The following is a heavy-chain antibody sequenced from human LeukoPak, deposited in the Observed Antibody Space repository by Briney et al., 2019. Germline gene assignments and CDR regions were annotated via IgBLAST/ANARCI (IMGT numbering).Heavy chain of an antibody. V-gene: IGHV3-48*01. Sequence: PGGSLRLSCAASAFTFSGYSMNWVRQAPGKGLEWVSYISLSATTIYYADSVKGRFTISRDNAKNSLYLQMNSLRAEDTAVYYCAREYSSSSGRSFDYWGQGTLVTVSS. D-gene: IGHD6-6*01. J-gene: IGHJ4*02. CDR3: AREYSSSSGRSFDY. CDR2: ISLSATTI. CDR1: AFTFSGYS.